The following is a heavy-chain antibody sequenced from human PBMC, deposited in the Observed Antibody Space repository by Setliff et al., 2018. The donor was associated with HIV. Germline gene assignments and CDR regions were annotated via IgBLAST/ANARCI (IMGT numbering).Heavy chain of an antibody. V-gene: IGHV3-74*01. J-gene: IGHJ4*02. CDR3: AKDRGCSV. Sequence: GGSLRLSCAVSGFTLTSSWIHWVRQAPGKGLVWVSRFRGDDRTTNYADSVKGRFTISRHNSKNTLYLHMNSLRAEDTAVYYCAKDRGCSVWGQGTLVTVSS. CDR2: FRGDDRTT. CDR1: GFTLTSSW. D-gene: IGHD2-15*01.